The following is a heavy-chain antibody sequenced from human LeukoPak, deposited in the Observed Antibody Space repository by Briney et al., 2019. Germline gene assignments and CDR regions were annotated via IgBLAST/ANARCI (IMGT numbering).Heavy chain of an antibody. CDR2: IIPTFDVA. Sequence: SVKVSCKASGDNFSSYVITWVHQAPGQGLEWMGRIIPTFDVANFAQKFKGRVTITADKSTNTAHLELSSLRSEDTAVYYCAREGVYSPDPSSYHRHAFDVWGKGTVVIVSS. CDR1: GDNFSSYV. CDR3: AREGVYSPDPSSYHRHAFDV. V-gene: IGHV1-69*04. D-gene: IGHD3-16*02. J-gene: IGHJ3*01.